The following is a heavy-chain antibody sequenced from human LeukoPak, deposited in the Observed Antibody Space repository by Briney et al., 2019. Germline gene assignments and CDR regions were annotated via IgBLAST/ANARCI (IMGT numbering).Heavy chain of an antibody. D-gene: IGHD3-9*01. Sequence: GASVKVSCKASGYTFTSYGISWVRQAPGQGLEWMGWISAYNGNTNYAQKLQGRVTMTTDTSTSTAYMELRSLRSDDTAVYYCARDGPYGYFDWLLSDFDYWGQGTLVTVSS. J-gene: IGHJ4*02. CDR1: GYTFTSYG. CDR2: ISAYNGNT. CDR3: ARDGPYGYFDWLLSDFDY. V-gene: IGHV1-18*01.